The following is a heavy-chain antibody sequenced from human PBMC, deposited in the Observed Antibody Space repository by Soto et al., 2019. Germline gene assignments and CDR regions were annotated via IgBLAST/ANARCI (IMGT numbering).Heavy chain of an antibody. V-gene: IGHV3-30-3*01. D-gene: IGHD6-6*01. CDR1: GFTFSSYA. CDR2: ISYDGSNK. CDR3: ARDQGSSSGDSWFDP. Sequence: GGSLRLSFAASGFTFSSYAMPWVRQAPGKGLEWVAVISYDGSNKYYADSVKGRFTISRDNAKNTLYLQMNSLRAEDTAVYYCARDQGSSSGDSWFDPWGQGTLVTVSS. J-gene: IGHJ5*02.